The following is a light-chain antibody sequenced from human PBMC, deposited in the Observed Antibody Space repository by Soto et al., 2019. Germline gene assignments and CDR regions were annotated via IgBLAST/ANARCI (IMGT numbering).Light chain of an antibody. CDR2: EVT. CDR3: RSYTNINTRACV. J-gene: IGLJ1*01. V-gene: IGLV2-14*01. Sequence: QSVLTQPASVSGSPGQSITISCTGTSGDIGSYNRVSWYQQHPGKAPKLIIYEVTDRPSGLSNRFSGSKSGNTASLTISGLQAEDEAEYYCRSYTNINTRACVFGTGTKVT. CDR1: SGDIGSYNR.